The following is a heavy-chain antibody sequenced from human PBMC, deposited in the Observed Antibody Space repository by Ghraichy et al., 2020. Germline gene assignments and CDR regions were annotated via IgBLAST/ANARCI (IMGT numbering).Heavy chain of an antibody. Sequence: GGSLRLSCAASGFTFSSYAMSWVRQAPGKGLEWVSAISGSGGSTYYADSVKGRFTISRDNSKNTLYLQMNSLRAEDTAVYYCAKGWYSRWEPYLGSDAFDIWGQGTMVTVSS. CDR1: GFTFSSYA. CDR3: AKGWYSRWEPYLGSDAFDI. D-gene: IGHD1-26*01. CDR2: ISGSGGST. V-gene: IGHV3-23*01. J-gene: IGHJ3*02.